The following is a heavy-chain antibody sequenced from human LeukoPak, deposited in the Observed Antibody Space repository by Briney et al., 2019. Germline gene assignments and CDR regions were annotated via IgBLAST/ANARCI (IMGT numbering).Heavy chain of an antibody. CDR3: ARGYSYFDY. D-gene: IGHD1-26*01. CDR1: GGSFSGYY. V-gene: IGHV4-34*01. J-gene: IGHJ4*02. CDR2: INHSGST. Sequence: SETLSLACAVYGGSFSGYYWSWIRQPPGKGLEWIGEINHSGSTNYNPSLKSRVTISVDTSKNQFSLKLSSVTAADTAVYYCARGYSYFDYWGQGTLVTVSS.